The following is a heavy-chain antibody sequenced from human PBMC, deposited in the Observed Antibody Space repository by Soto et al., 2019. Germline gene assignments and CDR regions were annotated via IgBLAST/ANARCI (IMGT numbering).Heavy chain of an antibody. J-gene: IGHJ4*02. CDR2: ISYDGSNK. CDR3: ARNSRATVAGAPDY. V-gene: IGHV3-30*03. D-gene: IGHD6-19*01. Sequence: GGSLRLSCVASGFSFSNHGMHWVRQAPGKGLEWVAVISYDGSNKDYVESVKGRFTISRDNSKNTLYLQINSLRVEETAVFYCARNSRATVAGAPDYWGQGTLVTVSS. CDR1: GFSFSNHG.